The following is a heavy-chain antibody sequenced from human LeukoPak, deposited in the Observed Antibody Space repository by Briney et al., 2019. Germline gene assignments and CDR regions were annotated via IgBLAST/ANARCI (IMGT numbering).Heavy chain of an antibody. V-gene: IGHV5-51*01. CDR3: ARSLKADPSHFDY. CDR1: GYIFTTYW. J-gene: IGHJ4*02. CDR2: IYPADSET. Sequence: RGESLQISCKASGYIFTTYWIGWVRQMPGRGLEWMGIIYPADSETRYSPSFQGQVTISADKSITTAYLQWSSVKASDTAMYYCARSLKADPSHFDYWGQGTLVTVSS.